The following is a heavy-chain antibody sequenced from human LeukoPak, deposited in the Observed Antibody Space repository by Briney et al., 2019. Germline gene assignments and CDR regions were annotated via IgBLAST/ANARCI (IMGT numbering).Heavy chain of an antibody. CDR1: GGSISSGSYY. Sequence: SETLSLTCTVSGGSISSGSYYWSWIRQPAGKGLEWIGRIYTSGSTNYNPSLKSRVTISVDTSKNQLSLKLSSVTAADTAVYYCARVSIAASYYMDVWGKGTTVTISS. CDR3: ARVSIAASYYMDV. J-gene: IGHJ6*03. D-gene: IGHD6-6*01. V-gene: IGHV4-61*02. CDR2: IYTSGST.